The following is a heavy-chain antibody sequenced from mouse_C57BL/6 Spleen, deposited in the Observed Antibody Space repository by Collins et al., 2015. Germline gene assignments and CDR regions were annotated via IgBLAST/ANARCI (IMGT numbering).Heavy chain of an antibody. V-gene: IGHV6-6*02. J-gene: IGHJ2*01. Sequence: EVKLEESGGGLVQPGGSMKLSCVASGFTFSNYWMNWVRQSPEKGLEWVAEIRLKSNNYATHYAESVKGRFTISRDDSKSSVYPQMNNLRAEDTGIYYCTGYDYWGQGTTLTVSS. CDR1: GFTFSNYW. CDR2: IRLKSNNYAT. CDR3: TGYDY.